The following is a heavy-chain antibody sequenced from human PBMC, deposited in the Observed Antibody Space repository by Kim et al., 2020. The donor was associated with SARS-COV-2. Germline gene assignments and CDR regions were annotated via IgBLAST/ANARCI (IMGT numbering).Heavy chain of an antibody. J-gene: IGHJ4*02. CDR2: GSGGST. V-gene: IGHV3-23*01. CDR3: AKSPGW. Sequence: GSGGSTYYAESVKGRFTISRDNSKNTLYLQMNSLRAEDTAVYYCAKSPGWWGQGTLVTVSS. D-gene: IGHD2-15*01.